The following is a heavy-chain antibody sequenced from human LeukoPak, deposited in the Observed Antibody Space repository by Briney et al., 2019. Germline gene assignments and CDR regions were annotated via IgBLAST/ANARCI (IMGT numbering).Heavy chain of an antibody. Sequence: SETLSLTCTVSGGSISSGGYYWSWIRQHPGQGLEWIGYIYYSGSNYYNPSLKSRVTISVDTSKNQFSLKLSSVTAADTAVYYCARDGHRGYSYGYEGGYWGQGTLVTVSS. CDR3: ARDGHRGYSYGYEGGY. CDR2: IYYSGSN. CDR1: GGSISSGGYY. V-gene: IGHV4-31*03. J-gene: IGHJ4*02. D-gene: IGHD5-18*01.